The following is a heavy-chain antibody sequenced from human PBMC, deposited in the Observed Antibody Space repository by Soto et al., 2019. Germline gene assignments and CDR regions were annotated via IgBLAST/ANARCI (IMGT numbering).Heavy chain of an antibody. J-gene: IGHJ4*02. D-gene: IGHD6-19*01. Sequence: QVQLQESGPGLVKPSGTLSLTCAVSGGSISSSNWWSWVRQPPGKGLEWIGEIYHSGSTNYNPSLTRRVTISVDKSKNQSSLKLSSVTAADTAVYYCARLWGSVAGWGNFDYWGQGTLVTVSS. CDR2: IYHSGST. CDR3: ARLWGSVAGWGNFDY. V-gene: IGHV4-4*02. CDR1: GGSISSSNW.